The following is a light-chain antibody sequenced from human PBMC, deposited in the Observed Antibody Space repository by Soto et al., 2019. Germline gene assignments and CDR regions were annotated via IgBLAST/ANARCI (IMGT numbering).Light chain of an antibody. Sequence: DIQITQTPSSLSASVGDRVTITCRASQGISTYLNWYQQKPGKAPKLLIYAASSLQSGVPSRFSGSGSETDFTLTISSLQPEDFATYSCQQSYSTTWTFGQGTKVDI. V-gene: IGKV1-39*01. CDR1: QGISTY. CDR2: AAS. CDR3: QQSYSTTWT. J-gene: IGKJ1*01.